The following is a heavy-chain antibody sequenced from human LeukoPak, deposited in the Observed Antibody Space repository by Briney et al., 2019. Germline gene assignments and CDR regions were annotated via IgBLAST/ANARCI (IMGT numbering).Heavy chain of an antibody. Sequence: ASVRVSCKTSGYTFTNYGISWVRQAPGQGLEWMGWISAYSGNTNYVQKFQGRVTMTTDTSTSTAYMELRSLRSDDTAVYYCARDSPQRSSDYWGQGTLVTVSS. V-gene: IGHV1-18*01. D-gene: IGHD1-26*01. CDR2: ISAYSGNT. J-gene: IGHJ4*02. CDR3: ARDSPQRSSDY. CDR1: GYTFTNYG.